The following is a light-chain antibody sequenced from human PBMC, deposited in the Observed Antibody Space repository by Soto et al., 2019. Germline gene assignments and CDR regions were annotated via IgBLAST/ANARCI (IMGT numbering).Light chain of an antibody. V-gene: IGKV3-20*01. Sequence: EIVLTQSPATLSLSPGERATLSCRASQYVSSSFLAWYQQKAGQAPRLLIYGASTRATGIPDRFSGSGSGTECPLPISRLEPEDSSVYYCQQYGSSPPGTFGQGTKVEIK. CDR1: QYVSSSF. CDR3: QQYGSSPPGT. CDR2: GAS. J-gene: IGKJ1*01.